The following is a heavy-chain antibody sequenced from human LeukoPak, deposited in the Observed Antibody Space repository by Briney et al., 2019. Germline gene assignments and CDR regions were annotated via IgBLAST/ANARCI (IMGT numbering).Heavy chain of an antibody. CDR2: MNPNSGNT. D-gene: IGHD6-13*01. V-gene: IGHV1-8*01. Sequence: ASVKVSCKASGYTFTSNDVNWVRQATGQGLEWMGWMNPNSGNTDYAQKFQGRVTMTRNTSIGTAYMELSGLRSEDTAVYYCTRGADYSSSWPFDYWGQGTLVTVSA. CDR1: GYTFTSND. J-gene: IGHJ4*02. CDR3: TRGADYSSSWPFDY.